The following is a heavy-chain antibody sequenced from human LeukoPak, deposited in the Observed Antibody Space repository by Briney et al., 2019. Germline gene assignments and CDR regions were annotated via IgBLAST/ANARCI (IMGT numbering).Heavy chain of an antibody. D-gene: IGHD3-9*01. CDR3: ARSIPPGYFDWFGAFDI. CDR2: IYHSGST. J-gene: IGHJ3*02. CDR1: GGSISSSNW. V-gene: IGHV4-4*02. Sequence: SETLSLTCAVSGGSISSSNWWSWVRQPPGKGLEWIGEIYHSGSTNYNPSLKSRVTISVDKSKNQFSLKLSSVTAADTAVYYCARSIPPGYFDWFGAFDIWGQGTMVTVSS.